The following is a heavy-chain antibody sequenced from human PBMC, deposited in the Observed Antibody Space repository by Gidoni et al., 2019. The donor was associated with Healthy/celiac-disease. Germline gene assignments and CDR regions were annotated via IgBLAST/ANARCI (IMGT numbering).Heavy chain of an antibody. Sequence: EVQLVESGGGLVKPGGSLRLSCAASGFTFSSYSMNWVRQAPGKGLELVSSISSSSSYIYYADSVKGRFTISRDNAKNSLYLQMNSLRAEDTAVYYCARDEYGSGVDYWGQGTLVTVSS. CDR2: ISSSSSYI. D-gene: IGHD3-10*01. J-gene: IGHJ4*02. CDR3: ARDEYGSGVDY. V-gene: IGHV3-21*01. CDR1: GFTFSSYS.